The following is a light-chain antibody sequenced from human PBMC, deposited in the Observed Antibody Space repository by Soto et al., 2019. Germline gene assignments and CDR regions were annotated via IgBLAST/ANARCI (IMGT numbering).Light chain of an antibody. CDR1: QSVSTSY. CDR3: QQRSNWPPIT. CDR2: GTS. V-gene: IGKV3D-20*02. Sequence: EIVLTQSPGTLSLSPGERATLSCRASQSVSTSYLAWYQHKPGQAPRLLIYGTSSRATGIPDRFSGSGSGTDFTLTVSSLEPEDSGVYFCQQRSNWPPITFGQGTRLEIK. J-gene: IGKJ5*01.